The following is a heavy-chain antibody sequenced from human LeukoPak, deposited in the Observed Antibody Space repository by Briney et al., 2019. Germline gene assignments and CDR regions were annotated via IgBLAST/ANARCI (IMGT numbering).Heavy chain of an antibody. CDR3: AKDLGSSWISPDAFDM. D-gene: IGHD6-13*01. CDR2: IRFDGTEK. J-gene: IGHJ3*02. Sequence: GGSLRLSCAASGFTFSSYGMHWVRQAPGKGLQWVSFIRFDGTEKYYAESMKGRFTISKGNSKNTVYLQMNSLRAEDTAVYYCAKDLGSSWISPDAFDMWGQGIMVTVSS. V-gene: IGHV3-30*02. CDR1: GFTFSSYG.